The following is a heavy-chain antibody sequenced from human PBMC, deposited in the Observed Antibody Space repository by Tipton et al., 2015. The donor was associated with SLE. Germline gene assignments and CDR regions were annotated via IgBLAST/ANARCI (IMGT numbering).Heavy chain of an antibody. CDR3: ARLHGYSYGLNWFDP. J-gene: IGHJ5*02. CDR1: GGSISSSSYY. V-gene: IGHV4-39*07. D-gene: IGHD5-18*01. Sequence: TLSLTCTVSGGSISSSSYYWGWLRQPPGKGLEWIGSIYYSGSTYYNPSLKSRVTISVDTSKNQFSLRLPSVIAADTAVYYCARLHGYSYGLNWFDPWGKGTLISVSS. CDR2: IYYSGST.